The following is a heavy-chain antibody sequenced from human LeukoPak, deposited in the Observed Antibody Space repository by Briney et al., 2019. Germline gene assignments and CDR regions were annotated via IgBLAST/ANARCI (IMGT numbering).Heavy chain of an antibody. D-gene: IGHD6-25*01. J-gene: IGHJ4*02. Sequence: GGSLRLSCAASGFTFSDYYMSWIRQAPGKGLEWISYISNSVSSIIYYADSVKGRFTISRDNAKTSLYLQMNSLRAEGTAVYYCARERGHHFEYWGQGTVVTVSS. CDR1: GFTFSDYY. CDR3: ARERGHHFEY. CDR2: ISNSVSSII. V-gene: IGHV3-11*04.